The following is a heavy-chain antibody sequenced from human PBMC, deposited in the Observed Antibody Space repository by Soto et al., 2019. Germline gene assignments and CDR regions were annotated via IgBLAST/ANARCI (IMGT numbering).Heavy chain of an antibody. CDR1: GGSISSSSYY. CDR2: IYYSGST. D-gene: IGHD5-18*01. V-gene: IGHV4-39*01. CDR3: ERLDTWGYYFDY. J-gene: IGHJ4*02. Sequence: QLQLQESGPGLVKPSETLSLTCTVSGGSISSSSYYWGWIRQPPGKGLEWIGRIYYSGSTYYNPSLKSRVTISVDTSKNQFSLKLSSVTAADTAVYYCERLDTWGYYFDYWGQGTLVAVSS.